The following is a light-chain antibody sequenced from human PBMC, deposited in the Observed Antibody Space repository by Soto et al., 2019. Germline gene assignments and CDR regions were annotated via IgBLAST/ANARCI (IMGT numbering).Light chain of an antibody. V-gene: IGKV1-16*02. J-gene: IGKJ1*01. CDR2: SAS. CDR1: QGISNY. Sequence: DIHMTQSPSSLSASVGDRVTITCRASQGISNYLGWYQQKPGKAPRSLIHSASSLQSGVPSKFSGRGSGTDFTLTISDMQPDDFATYYCQQYYRYPWTFGQGTKVDIK. CDR3: QQYYRYPWT.